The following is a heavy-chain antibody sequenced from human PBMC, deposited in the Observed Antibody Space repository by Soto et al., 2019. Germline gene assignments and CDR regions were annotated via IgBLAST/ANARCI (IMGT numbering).Heavy chain of an antibody. CDR1: GGTFSSYA. CDR2: IIPIFGTA. CDR3: ARTCSSTSCYTYDAFDI. Sequence: GASVKVSCKASGGTFSSYAISWVRQAPGQGLEWMGGIIPIFGTANYAQKFQGRVTITADESTSTAYMELSSLRSEDTAVYYCARTCSSTSCYTYDAFDIWGQGTMVTV. D-gene: IGHD2-2*02. V-gene: IGHV1-69*13. J-gene: IGHJ3*02.